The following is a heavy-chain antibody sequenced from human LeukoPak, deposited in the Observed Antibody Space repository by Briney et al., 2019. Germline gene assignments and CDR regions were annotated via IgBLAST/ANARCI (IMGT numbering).Heavy chain of an antibody. V-gene: IGHV3-48*04. J-gene: IGHJ4*02. CDR2: ISSSSSTI. CDR3: ARGYSSSWELDY. CDR1: GFTFSSYS. D-gene: IGHD6-13*01. Sequence: GGSLRLSCAASGFTFSSYSMNWVRQAPGKGLEWVSSISSSSSTIYYADSVKGRFTISRDNAKNSLYLQMNSLRAEDTAVYYCARGYSSSWELDYWGQGTLVTVSS.